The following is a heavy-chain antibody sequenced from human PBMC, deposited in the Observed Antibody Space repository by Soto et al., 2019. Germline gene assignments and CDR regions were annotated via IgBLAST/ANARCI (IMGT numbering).Heavy chain of an antibody. CDR3: AHSLIPNWGSRGAFDY. Sequence: QITLKESGPTLVKPTQTLTLTCTFSGFSLSTSGVGVGWIRQPPGKALEWLALIYWDDDKRYSPSLKSRLTITKDTSKNQLVLTMTNMDTVDTATYYCAHSLIPNWGSRGAFDYWGQGTLVTVSS. D-gene: IGHD7-27*01. V-gene: IGHV2-5*02. J-gene: IGHJ4*02. CDR2: IYWDDDK. CDR1: GFSLSTSGVG.